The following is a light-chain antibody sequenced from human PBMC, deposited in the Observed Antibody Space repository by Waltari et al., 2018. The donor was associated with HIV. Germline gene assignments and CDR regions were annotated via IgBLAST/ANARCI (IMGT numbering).Light chain of an antibody. CDR3: QVWDSRSDHPV. Sequence: SYVLTQPPSVSVAPGQTARITCGGNNIGSNTVHWYQQSPGQAPVLVVHADSDRPSGIPGRFSGSNSGNTATLTISRVEAGDEADYYGQVWDSRSDHPVLGGGTRLTVL. V-gene: IGLV3-21*02. J-gene: IGLJ3*02. CDR2: ADS. CDR1: NIGSNT.